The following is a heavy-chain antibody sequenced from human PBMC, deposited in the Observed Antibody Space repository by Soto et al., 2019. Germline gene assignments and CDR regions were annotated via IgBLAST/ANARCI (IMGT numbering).Heavy chain of an antibody. Sequence: SVNVSWKTCGGTFSSYARSWLREAAGLGLQWMGGIIPILFTATCPQKFQGRVTITADKSTSTAYIELSSLRSEDTAVYDCARDRYSCMDVWGQGTTVTVSS. J-gene: IGHJ6*02. V-gene: IGHV1-69*06. CDR1: GGTFSSYA. CDR2: IIPILFTA. CDR3: ARDRYSCMDV. D-gene: IGHD1-1*01.